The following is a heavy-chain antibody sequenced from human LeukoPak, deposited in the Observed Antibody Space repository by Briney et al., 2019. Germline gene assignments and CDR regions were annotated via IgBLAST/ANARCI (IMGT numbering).Heavy chain of an antibody. CDR1: GYTLTNYI. D-gene: IGHD1-26*01. CDR2: ISAYNGNT. J-gene: IGHJ5*02. V-gene: IGHV1-18*01. CDR3: ARGGNYFRFDP. Sequence: RASVKVSCKASGYTLTNYIISWVRQAPGQGLEWMGWISAYNGNTNYAQKLQGRVTMTTDTSTATAYMELRSLRSDDTAVYYCARGGNYFRFDPWGQGTLVTVSS.